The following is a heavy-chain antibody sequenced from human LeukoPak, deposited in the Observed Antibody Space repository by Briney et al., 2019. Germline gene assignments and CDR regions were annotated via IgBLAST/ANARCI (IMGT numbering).Heavy chain of an antibody. CDR2: INPSGSST. D-gene: IGHD3-22*01. CDR1: GYTFTSYY. V-gene: IGHV1-46*01. CDR3: ARVRYYDSSGYDY. J-gene: IGHJ4*02. Sequence: ASVTVSCTASGYTFTSYYMHWVRQAPGQGLEWMGIINPSGSSTSYAQKFQGRVTMTRDTSISTAYMELSRLRSDDTAVYYCARVRYYDSSGYDYWGQGTLVTVSS.